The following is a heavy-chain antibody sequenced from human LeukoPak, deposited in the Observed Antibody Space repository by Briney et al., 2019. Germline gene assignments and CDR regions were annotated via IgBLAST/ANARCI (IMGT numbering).Heavy chain of an antibody. V-gene: IGHV4-39*07. CDR2: IYYSGST. CDR1: GGSISSSSYY. D-gene: IGHD2-2*01. J-gene: IGHJ4*02. CDR3: ARDRPVVPAAMALFDY. Sequence: PSETLSLTCTVSGGSISSSSYYWGWIRQPPGKGLEWIGSIYYSGSTYYNPSLKSRVTISVDTSKNQFSLKLSSVTAADTAVYYCARDRPVVPAAMALFDYWGQGTLVTVSS.